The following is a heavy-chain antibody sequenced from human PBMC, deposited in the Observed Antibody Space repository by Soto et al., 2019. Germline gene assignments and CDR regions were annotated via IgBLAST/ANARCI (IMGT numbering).Heavy chain of an antibody. D-gene: IGHD1-26*01. CDR1: GFTFSSYW. Sequence: EVQLVESGGGLVQPGGSLRLSWAASGFTFSSYWMHWVRQGPGKGLVWVSRINGDGSSTGYADSVKGRFTISRDNAKNTLYLQMNSLRAEDTAVYYCAREVGGGMDVWGQGTTVTVSS. CDR2: INGDGSST. J-gene: IGHJ6*02. CDR3: AREVGGGMDV. V-gene: IGHV3-74*01.